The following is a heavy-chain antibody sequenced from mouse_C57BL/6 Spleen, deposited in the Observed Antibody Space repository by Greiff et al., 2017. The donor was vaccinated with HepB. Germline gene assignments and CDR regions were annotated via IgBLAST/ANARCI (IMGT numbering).Heavy chain of an antibody. J-gene: IGHJ4*01. V-gene: IGHV5-4*01. CDR2: ISDGGSYT. D-gene: IGHD2-4*01. Sequence: VQLKESGGGLVKPGGSLKLSCAASGFTFSSYAMSWVRQTPEKRLEWVATISDGGSYTYYPDNVKGRFTISRDNTKNNLYLQMSHLKSEDTAMYYCARDGEMITTEYYAIDYWGQGTSVTVSS. CDR3: ARDGEMITTEYYAIDY. CDR1: GFTFSSYA.